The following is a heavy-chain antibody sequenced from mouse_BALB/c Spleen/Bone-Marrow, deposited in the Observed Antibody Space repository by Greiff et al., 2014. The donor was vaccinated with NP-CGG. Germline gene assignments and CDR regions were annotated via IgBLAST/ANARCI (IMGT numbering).Heavy chain of an antibody. Sequence: QVQLQQSGSVLVRPGASVKLSCKASGYTFTSSWMHWAKQRPGQGLEWIGEIHPNSGNTNHNEKFKGKATLTVDTSSSTAYVDLSSLTSEDSAVYYCARSGFDYWGQGTTLTVSS. CDR1: GYTFTSSW. D-gene: IGHD3-2*02. CDR3: ARSGFDY. V-gene: IGHV1S130*01. CDR2: IHPNSGNT. J-gene: IGHJ2*01.